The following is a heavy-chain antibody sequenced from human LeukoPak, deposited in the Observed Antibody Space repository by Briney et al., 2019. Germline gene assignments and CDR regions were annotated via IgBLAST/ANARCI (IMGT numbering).Heavy chain of an antibody. D-gene: IGHD6-13*01. J-gene: IGHJ6*03. CDR1: GYTFTGYY. CDR3: ARDRYSSSWSPWGSYYYYMDV. V-gene: IGHV1-69*06. CDR2: IIPIFGTA. Sequence: GASVKVSCKASGYTFTGYYMHWVRQAPGQGLEWMGGIIPIFGTANYAQKFQGRVTITADKSTSTAYMELSSLRSEDTAVYYCARDRYSSSWSPWGSYYYYMDVWGKGTTVTVSS.